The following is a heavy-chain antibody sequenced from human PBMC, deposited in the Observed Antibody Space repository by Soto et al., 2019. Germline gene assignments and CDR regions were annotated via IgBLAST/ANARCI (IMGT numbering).Heavy chain of an antibody. Sequence: VGSLRLSCAASEFTFRSYWMHWVRQSPGKGPVWVSRISGDGSSTTYADSVRGRFTISRDNAKNTVYLQMDSLRAEDTAVYYCARSLPGTYGAFDLWGQGTMVTVSS. V-gene: IGHV3-74*01. CDR3: ARSLPGTYGAFDL. J-gene: IGHJ3*01. CDR2: ISGDGSST. CDR1: EFTFRSYW. D-gene: IGHD1-7*01.